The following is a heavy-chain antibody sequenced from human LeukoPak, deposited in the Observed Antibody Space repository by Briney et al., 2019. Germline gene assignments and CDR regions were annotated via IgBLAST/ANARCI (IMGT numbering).Heavy chain of an antibody. CDR2: MNPNSGNT. CDR1: GYTFTSYD. J-gene: IGHJ4*02. Sequence: ASVKVSCKASGYTFTSYDINWVRQATGQGLEWMGWMNPNSGNTGYAQKFQGRVTMTRNTSISTAYMELSSLRSEDTAVYYCARVIRIAVAGPKRYYFDYWGQGTLVTVSS. D-gene: IGHD6-19*01. CDR3: ARVIRIAVAGPKRYYFDY. V-gene: IGHV1-8*01.